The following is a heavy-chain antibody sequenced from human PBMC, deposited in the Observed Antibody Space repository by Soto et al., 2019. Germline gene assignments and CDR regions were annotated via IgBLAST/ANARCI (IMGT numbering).Heavy chain of an antibody. CDR3: ARAPVVVPAAMPH. J-gene: IGHJ4*02. V-gene: IGHV4-30-4*01. D-gene: IGHD2-2*01. CDR1: GGSISSGDYY. Sequence: QVQLQESGPGLVKPSQTLSLTCTVSGGSISSGDYYWSWIRQPPGKGLEWIGYIYYSGSTYYNPSLKSRVTVSVDTSKNQFSLKLSSVTAADTAVYYCARAPVVVPAAMPHWGQGTLVTVSS. CDR2: IYYSGST.